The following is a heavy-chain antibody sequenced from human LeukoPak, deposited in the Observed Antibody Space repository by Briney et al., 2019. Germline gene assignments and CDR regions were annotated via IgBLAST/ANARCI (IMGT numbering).Heavy chain of an antibody. V-gene: IGHV3-7*01. D-gene: IGHD3/OR15-3a*01. J-gene: IGHJ4*02. CDR3: ARDDGFSCYSY. CDR1: GFTFSSYW. CDR2: MNLDGSEK. Sequence: GGSLRLSCAASGFTFSSYWMTWVRQAPGKGLEWVANMNLDGSEKYYVDSVKGRFIISRGNAKNSLYLQMNSLTAEDTAIYYCARDDGFSCYSYWGQGTLVTVSS.